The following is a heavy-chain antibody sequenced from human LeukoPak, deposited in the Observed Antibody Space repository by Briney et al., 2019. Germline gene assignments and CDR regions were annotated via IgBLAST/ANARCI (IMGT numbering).Heavy chain of an antibody. J-gene: IGHJ4*02. Sequence: QPGGSLRLSCAASGFTFSSSWMHWVRQAPGKGLVWVSRTNSDGSSTRYADFVKGRFTISRDNARNTLYLQMNSLRVEDTAVYYCARVSGIAARGDLRNDYWGQGTLVTVSS. CDR3: ARVSGIAARGDLRNDY. CDR2: TNSDGSST. D-gene: IGHD6-6*01. V-gene: IGHV3-74*01. CDR1: GFTFSSSW.